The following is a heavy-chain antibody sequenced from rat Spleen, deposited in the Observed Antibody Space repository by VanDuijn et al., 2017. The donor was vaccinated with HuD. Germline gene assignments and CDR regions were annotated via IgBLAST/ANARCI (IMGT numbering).Heavy chain of an antibody. J-gene: IGHJ2*01. CDR2: MWSGGST. CDR1: GFSLTSYN. Sequence: QVQLMESGPGLVQPSETLSLTCTVSGFSLTSYNVHWVRQPPGKGLEWMGVMWSGGSTDYNSVLKSRLSISRDTSKSQVYLKMNSLQTEDTATYYCARDFLYYGFTLDYWGQGVMVTVTS. D-gene: IGHD1-6*01. V-gene: IGHV2-45*01. CDR3: ARDFLYYGFTLDY.